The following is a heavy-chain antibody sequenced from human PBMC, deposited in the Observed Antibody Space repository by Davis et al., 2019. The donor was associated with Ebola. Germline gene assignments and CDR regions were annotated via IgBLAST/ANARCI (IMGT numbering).Heavy chain of an antibody. Sequence: ASVKVSCKASGYTFTGYYMHWVRQAPGQGLEWMGWINPNSGGTNYAQKFQGWVTMTRDTSISTAYMELSRLRSDDTAVYYCARDRLYSSSWYSPRTDNWFDPWGQGTLVTVSS. CDR1: GYTFTGYY. J-gene: IGHJ5*02. CDR2: INPNSGGT. V-gene: IGHV1-2*04. D-gene: IGHD6-13*01. CDR3: ARDRLYSSSWYSPRTDNWFDP.